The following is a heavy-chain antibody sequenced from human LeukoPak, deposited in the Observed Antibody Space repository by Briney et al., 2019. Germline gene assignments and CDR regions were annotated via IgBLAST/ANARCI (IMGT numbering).Heavy chain of an antibody. D-gene: IGHD6-6*01. CDR1: GYRFSIYW. J-gene: IGHJ6*03. V-gene: IGHV5-51*01. CDR3: ARQRSIAARPGYYYMDV. CDR2: IYPDDSDT. Sequence: GDSLKISCEGSGYRFSIYWIGWVRQMPGKGLEWLGIIYPDDSDTRYSPSFQGQVTISVDKSINTAYLQWSSLKASDTAMYYCARQRSIAARPGYYYMDVWGKGTTVTVSS.